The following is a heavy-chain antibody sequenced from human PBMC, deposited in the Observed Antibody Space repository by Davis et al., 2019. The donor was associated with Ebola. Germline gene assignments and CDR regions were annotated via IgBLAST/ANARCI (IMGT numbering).Heavy chain of an antibody. CDR3: ARDLRYYYYGMDV. D-gene: IGHD3-10*01. CDR2: INHRGSA. J-gene: IGHJ6*02. CDR1: GGSFTDYY. V-gene: IGHV4-34*09. Sequence: SETLSLTCTVYGGSFTDYYWSWIRQFPGKGLEWIGEINHRGSANYNPSLKSRLTISVDTSKNQLSLKLSSVTAADTAVYYCARDLRYYYYGMDVWGQGTTVTVSS.